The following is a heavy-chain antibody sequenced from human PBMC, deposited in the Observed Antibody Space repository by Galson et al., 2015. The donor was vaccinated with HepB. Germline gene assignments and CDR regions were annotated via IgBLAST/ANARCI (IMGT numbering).Heavy chain of an antibody. Sequence: LSLTCTVSGGSISSSSYYWGWIRQPPGKGLEWIGSIYYSGSTYYNPSLKSRVTISVDTSKNQFSLKLSSVTAADTAVYYCARYYDFWSGYQSQFDPWGQGTLVTVSS. CDR1: GGSISSSSYY. CDR3: ARYYDFWSGYQSQFDP. D-gene: IGHD3-3*01. J-gene: IGHJ5*02. V-gene: IGHV4-39*01. CDR2: IYYSGST.